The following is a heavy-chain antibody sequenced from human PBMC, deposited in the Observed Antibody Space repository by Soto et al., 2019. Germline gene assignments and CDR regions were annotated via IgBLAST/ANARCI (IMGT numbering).Heavy chain of an antibody. CDR2: ITGSGGST. V-gene: IGHV3-23*01. D-gene: IGHD4-17*01. Sequence: GGSLRLSCAASGFTFSNYAMSWVRQAPGKGREWVSAITGSGGSTFYAGSAKGRFTFSRDNSKNTQYLQMNGLSVEDTAVYYCAKALYLSVTVTTSFDFWGQGTLVTVSS. J-gene: IGHJ4*02. CDR1: GFTFSNYA. CDR3: AKALYLSVTVTTSFDF.